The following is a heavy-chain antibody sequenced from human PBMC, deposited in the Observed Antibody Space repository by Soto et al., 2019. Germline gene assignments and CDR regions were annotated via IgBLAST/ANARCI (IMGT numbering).Heavy chain of an antibody. J-gene: IGHJ4*02. V-gene: IGHV3-30*18. CDR2: ISYDGSNK. CDR1: GFTFSSYG. CDR3: AKSGGTDVDY. D-gene: IGHD1-26*01. Sequence: QVQLVESGGGVVQPGRSLRLSCAASGFTFSSYGMHWVRQAPGKGLEWVAVISYDGSNKYYADSVKGRFTISRDNSKNTLYLQMNSLRAEDTAVYYCAKSGGTDVDYWGQGTLVIVSS.